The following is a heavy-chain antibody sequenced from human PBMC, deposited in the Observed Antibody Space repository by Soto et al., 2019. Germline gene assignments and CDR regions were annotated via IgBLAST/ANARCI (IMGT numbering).Heavy chain of an antibody. CDR1: GGSISSSSYY. D-gene: IGHD3-22*01. CDR3: AGPGYDSCGYYYYYYYGMDV. CDR2: IYYSGST. V-gene: IGHV4-39*01. Sequence: SETLSLTCTVSGGSISSSSYYWGWIRQPPGKGLDWIGSIYYSGSTYYNPSLKSRVTISVDTSKNQFSLKLSSVTAADTAVYYCAGPGYDSCGYYYYYYYGMDVWGQGTTVTVSS. J-gene: IGHJ6*02.